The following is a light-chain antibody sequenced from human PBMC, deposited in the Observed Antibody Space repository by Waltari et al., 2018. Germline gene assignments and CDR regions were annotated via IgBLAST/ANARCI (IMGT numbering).Light chain of an antibody. CDR3: TAYTTSATLV. J-gene: IGLJ3*02. CDR1: SKDVGANDY. Sequence: QSALSQPASVSGSPGQSVTISCTGTSKDVGANDYASWYQQHPGRAPKLMIYDVRQRSSGVSNLFSGSRAGNTASLTISGLQTEDEADYYCTAYTTSATLVFGGGTRLTVL. V-gene: IGLV2-14*03. CDR2: DVR.